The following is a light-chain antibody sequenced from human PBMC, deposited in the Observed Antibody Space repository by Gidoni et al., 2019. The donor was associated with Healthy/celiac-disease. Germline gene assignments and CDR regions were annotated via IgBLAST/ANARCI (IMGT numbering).Light chain of an antibody. CDR3: QSYDSSLSGSRV. CDR1: SSNIGAGYD. V-gene: IGLV1-40*01. J-gene: IGLJ3*02. Sequence: QSVLTQPPSVSAAPGQRVTIPCTGSSSNIGAGYDVHWYQQLPGTAPKLLIYGNSNRPSGVPDRFSGSKSGTSASLAITGLQAEDEADYYCQSYDSSLSGSRVFGGGTKLTVL. CDR2: GNS.